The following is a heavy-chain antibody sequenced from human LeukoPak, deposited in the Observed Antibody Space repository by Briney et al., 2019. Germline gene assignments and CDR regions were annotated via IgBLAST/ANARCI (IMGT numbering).Heavy chain of an antibody. Sequence: GRSLRLSCAASGFTFSSYGMHWVRQAPGKGLEWVAVISYDGSNKYYADSVKGRFTISRDNSKNTLYLQMNSLRAEDTAVYYCATAEGENWGQGTLVTVSS. V-gene: IGHV3-30*03. D-gene: IGHD3-16*01. J-gene: IGHJ4*02. CDR1: GFTFSSYG. CDR2: ISYDGSNK. CDR3: ATAEGEN.